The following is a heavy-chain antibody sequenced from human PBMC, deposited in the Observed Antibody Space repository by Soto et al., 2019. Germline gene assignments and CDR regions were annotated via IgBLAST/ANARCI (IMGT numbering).Heavy chain of an antibody. J-gene: IGHJ4*02. Sequence: QVQLVQSGAEVKKSGSSVKVSCKASGGTFSSYAISWVRQAPGQGLEWMGGIIPIFGTANYAQKFQGRVTITADESISTPHMELSSLRSEDTAVYYCARGARVAAFRIDYWGQGTLVTVSS. CDR3: ARGARVAAFRIDY. CDR2: IIPIFGTA. V-gene: IGHV1-69*12. CDR1: GGTFSSYA. D-gene: IGHD6-25*01.